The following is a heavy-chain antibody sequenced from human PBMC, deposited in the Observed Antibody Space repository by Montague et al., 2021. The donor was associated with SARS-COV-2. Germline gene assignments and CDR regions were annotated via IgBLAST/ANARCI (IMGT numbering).Heavy chain of an antibody. J-gene: IGHJ4*02. CDR2: TYYRSKWYN. Sequence: CAISGDSVSRNSAAWNWNRQSPSMGLEWLGMTYYRSKWYNDYAVSVKSRITINPDTSKNQISLQLNSVTPEDTAVYYCARTSASSDYWGQGTLVTVSS. V-gene: IGHV6-1*01. CDR3: ARTSASSDY. D-gene: IGHD1-26*01. CDR1: GDSVSRNSAA.